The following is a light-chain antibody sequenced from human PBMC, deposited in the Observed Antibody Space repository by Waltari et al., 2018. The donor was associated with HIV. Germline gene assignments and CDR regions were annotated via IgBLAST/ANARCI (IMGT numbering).Light chain of an antibody. CDR2: DVD. CDR3: SSKSTIYFGVL. CDR1: SNAIVLSTL. J-gene: IGLJ2*01. V-gene: IGLV2-23*02. Sequence: QSALSQPASVSGRPGQSITISCTGSSNAIVLSTLVPWYQHHPGKAPKLIIFDVDKRPSGISERFSGSKSGYTASLTISGLRTEDEADYFCSSKSTIYFGVLFGGGTTLTVL.